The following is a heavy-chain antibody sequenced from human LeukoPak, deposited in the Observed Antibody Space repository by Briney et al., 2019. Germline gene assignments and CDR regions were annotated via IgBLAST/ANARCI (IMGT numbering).Heavy chain of an antibody. CDR1: GGTFSSYA. V-gene: IGHV1-46*03. Sequence: ASVKVSCKASGGTFSSYAISWVRQAPGQGLEWMGIINPSGGSTSYAQKFQGRVTMTRDTSTSTVYMELSSLRSEDTAVYYCARESLVEAYFDYWGQGTLVTVSS. J-gene: IGHJ4*02. CDR3: ARESLVEAYFDY. D-gene: IGHD3-16*01. CDR2: INPSGGST.